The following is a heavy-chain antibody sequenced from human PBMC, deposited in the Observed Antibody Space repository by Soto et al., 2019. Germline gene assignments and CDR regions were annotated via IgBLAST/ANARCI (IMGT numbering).Heavy chain of an antibody. V-gene: IGHV5-10-1*01. CDR1: GYSFTSYW. D-gene: IGHD6-13*01. J-gene: IGHJ6*02. CDR3: ASPGIAAAGAQVQFYYYYGMDV. Sequence: GESLKISCKGSGYSFTSYWISWVRQMPGKGLEWMGRIDPSDSYTNYSPSFQGHVTISADKSISTAYLQWSSLKASDTAMYYCASPGIAAAGAQVQFYYYYGMDVWGQGTTVTV. CDR2: IDPSDSYT.